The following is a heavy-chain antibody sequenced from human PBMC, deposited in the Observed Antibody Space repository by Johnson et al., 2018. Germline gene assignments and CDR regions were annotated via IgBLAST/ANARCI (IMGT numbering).Heavy chain of an antibody. V-gene: IGHV3-30*18. CDR3: ENSPPVDNWNENHYYYYMDV. D-gene: IGHD1-20*01. Sequence: QVQLVQSGGGVVQPGRSLRISCAASGFTFSSYGMHWVRQAPGKGLEWVAVISFDGNKKYYADSVKGRFTISRDNSKNTLYLQMNILRAEETAVYYWENSPPVDNWNENHYYYYMDVWGKGTTVTVSS. J-gene: IGHJ6*03. CDR1: GFTFSSYG. CDR2: ISFDGNKK.